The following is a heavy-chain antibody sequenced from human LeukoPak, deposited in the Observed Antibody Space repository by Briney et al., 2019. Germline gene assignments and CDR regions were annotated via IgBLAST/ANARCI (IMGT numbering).Heavy chain of an antibody. CDR3: ARGKNLDYGSGSYYDAFDI. J-gene: IGHJ3*02. CDR2: INHSGST. Sequence: SETLSLTCAVYGGSFSGYYWSWISQPPGKGLDWIGEINHSGSTNYNPSLKSRVTISVDTSKNQFSLKLSSVTAADTAVYYCARGKNLDYGSGSYYDAFDIWGQGTMVTVSS. D-gene: IGHD3-10*01. V-gene: IGHV4-34*01. CDR1: GGSFSGYY.